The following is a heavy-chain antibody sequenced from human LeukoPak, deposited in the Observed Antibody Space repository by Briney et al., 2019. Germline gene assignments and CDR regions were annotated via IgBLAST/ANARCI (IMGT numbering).Heavy chain of an antibody. CDR3: ARDSSAFRSLIPH. CDR2: IIPIFGTA. CDR1: GGTFSSYA. V-gene: IGHV1-69*13. D-gene: IGHD2-21*01. Sequence: ASVKVSCKASGGTFSSYAISWVRQAPGQGLEWMGGIIPIFGTANYAQKFQGRVTITADEYTSTAYMELSSLRSEDTAVYYCARDSSAFRSLIPHWGQGTLVTVSS. J-gene: IGHJ1*01.